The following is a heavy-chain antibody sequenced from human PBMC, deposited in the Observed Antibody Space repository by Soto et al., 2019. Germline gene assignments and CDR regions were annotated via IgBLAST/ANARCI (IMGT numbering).Heavy chain of an antibody. D-gene: IGHD2-8*01. V-gene: IGHV4-39*01. J-gene: IGHJ4*02. CDR3: ARVRDLVMGGYYFDY. CDR2: IYYSGST. CDR1: GGSISSSSYY. Sequence: PSETLSLTCTVSGGSISSSSYYWGWIRQPPGKGLEWIGSIYYSGSTYYNPSLKSRVTISVDTSKNQFSLKLSSVTAADTAVYYCARVRDLVMGGYYFDYWGQGTLVTVSS.